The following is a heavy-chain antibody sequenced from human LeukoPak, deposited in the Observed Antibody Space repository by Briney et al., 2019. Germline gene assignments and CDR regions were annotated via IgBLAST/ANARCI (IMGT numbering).Heavy chain of an antibody. CDR2: IYTSGST. Sequence: SETLSLTCTVSGGSISSYYWSWIRQPAGKGLEWIGRIYTSGSTNYNPSLKSRVTMSVDTSKNQFSLKLSSMTAADTAVYYCARDFTYCSSTSCYGYFDYWGQGTLVTVSS. V-gene: IGHV4-4*07. J-gene: IGHJ4*02. CDR3: ARDFTYCSSTSCYGYFDY. CDR1: GGSISSYY. D-gene: IGHD2-2*01.